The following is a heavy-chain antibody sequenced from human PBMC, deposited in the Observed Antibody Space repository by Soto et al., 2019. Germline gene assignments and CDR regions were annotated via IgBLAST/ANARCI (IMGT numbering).Heavy chain of an antibody. J-gene: IGHJ5*02. CDR1: GFTFSSYA. V-gene: IGHV3-23*01. CDR3: AKAIVVVPAAMLLAGNWIHP. D-gene: IGHD2-2*01. Sequence: GGSLRLSCAASGFTFSSYAMSWVRQAPGKGLEWVSAISGSGGSTYYADSVKGRFTISRDNSKNTLYLQMNSLRAEDTAVYYCAKAIVVVPAAMLLAGNWIHPPGQATRVSVSS. CDR2: ISGSGGST.